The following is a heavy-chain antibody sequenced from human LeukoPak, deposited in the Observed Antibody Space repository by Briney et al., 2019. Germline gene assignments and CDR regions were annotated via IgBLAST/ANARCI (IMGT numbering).Heavy chain of an antibody. V-gene: IGHV1-2*02. Sequence: ASVKVSCKASGYTFTGNYMHWVRQAPGQGLEWMGWINPNSGGTYYAQKFQGRVTMTRDTSISTAYMELSRLRSDDTAVYYCARGPDFGQLGTIDIVVVPAAISFICDYWGQGTLVTVSS. D-gene: IGHD2-2*02. CDR2: INPNSGGT. J-gene: IGHJ4*02. CDR1: GYTFTGNY. CDR3: ARGPDFGQLGTIDIVVVPAAISFICDY.